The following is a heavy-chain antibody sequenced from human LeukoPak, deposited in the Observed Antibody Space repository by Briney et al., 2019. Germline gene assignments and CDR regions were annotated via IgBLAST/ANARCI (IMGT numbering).Heavy chain of an antibody. Sequence: ASVKVSCKASGYTFTGYYMHWVRQAPGQGLEWMGWINPNSGGTNYAQKFQGRVTMTRDTSISTAYMELSRLRSDDTAVYYCARVEGITGTDFDYGGQETLVTVPS. CDR3: ARVEGITGTDFDY. CDR1: GYTFTGYY. D-gene: IGHD1-20*01. V-gene: IGHV1-2*02. J-gene: IGHJ4*02. CDR2: INPNSGGT.